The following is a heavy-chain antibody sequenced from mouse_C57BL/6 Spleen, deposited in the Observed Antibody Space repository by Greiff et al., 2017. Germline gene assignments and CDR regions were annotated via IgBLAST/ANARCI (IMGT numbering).Heavy chain of an antibody. CDR2: INPGSGGT. CDR1: GYAFTNYL. V-gene: IGHV1-54*01. Sequence: QVQLQQSGAELVRPGTSVKVSCKASGYAFTNYLIEWVKQRPGQGLEWFGVINPGSGGTNYNEKFKGKATLTADKSSSTAYMQLSSLTSEDSAVYFCARRGPNWDDDWGKGTTLTVSS. J-gene: IGHJ2*01. D-gene: IGHD4-1*01. CDR3: ARRGPNWDDD.